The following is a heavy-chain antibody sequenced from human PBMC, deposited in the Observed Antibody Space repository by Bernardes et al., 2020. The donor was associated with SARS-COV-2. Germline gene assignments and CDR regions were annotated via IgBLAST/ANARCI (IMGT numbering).Heavy chain of an antibody. D-gene: IGHD2-2*01. Sequence: GGSLRLSCAASGFTFSSYAMHWVRQAPGKGLEWVAVISYDGSNKYYADSVKGRFTISRDNSKNTLYLQMNSLRAEDTAVYYCARDPGYCSSTSCSSYYMDVWGKGTTVTVSS. V-gene: IGHV3-30*01. CDR1: GFTFSSYA. CDR3: ARDPGYCSSTSCSSYYMDV. J-gene: IGHJ6*03. CDR2: ISYDGSNK.